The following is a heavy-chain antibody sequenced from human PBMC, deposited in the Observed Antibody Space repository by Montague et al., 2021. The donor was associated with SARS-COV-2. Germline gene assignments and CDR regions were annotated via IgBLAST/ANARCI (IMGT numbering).Heavy chain of an antibody. D-gene: IGHD4-17*01. CDR3: ARTPRSLFMDV. J-gene: IGHJ6*02. V-gene: IGHV2-70*11. Sequence: PALVKPTQTLTVTCTFSGFSLSTTGVGVGWIRQPPGKALEWLARIDWDDDKYYSTSLKTRLTISKDTSKNQVVLTMTNMDPVDTATYYCARTPRSLFMDVWGQGTTVTVSS. CDR2: IDWDDDK. CDR1: GFSLSTTGVG.